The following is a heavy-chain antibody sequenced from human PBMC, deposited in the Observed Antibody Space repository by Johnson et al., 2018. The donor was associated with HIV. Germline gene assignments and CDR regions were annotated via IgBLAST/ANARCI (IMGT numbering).Heavy chain of an antibody. Sequence: QVQLVESGGVLVQPGGSLRLSCATSGFSFDNYAMHWVRQGPGKGLEWVAFIRYDGSNKYYADSVKGRFTISRDNSKNTLYLQMNSLRAEDTAVYYCAKDRGYSTSSAFDFWGQGTMVTVSS. CDR1: GFSFDNYA. D-gene: IGHD6-13*01. CDR2: IRYDGSNK. V-gene: IGHV3-30*02. J-gene: IGHJ3*01. CDR3: AKDRGYSTSSAFDF.